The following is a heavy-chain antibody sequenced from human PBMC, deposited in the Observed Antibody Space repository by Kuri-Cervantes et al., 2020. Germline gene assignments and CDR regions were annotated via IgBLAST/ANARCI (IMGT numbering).Heavy chain of an antibody. CDR3: ARDRGDDSFDI. Sequence: GESLKISCAASGFTLSRHWMHWVRQAPGKGLVWVSRINSDGSTTNYADSVKGRCTISRDNAKNTLYLQVNGLRAEDTAVYYCARDRGDDSFDIWGQGTMVTVSS. CDR2: INSDGSTT. CDR1: GFTLSRHW. J-gene: IGHJ3*02. V-gene: IGHV3-74*01.